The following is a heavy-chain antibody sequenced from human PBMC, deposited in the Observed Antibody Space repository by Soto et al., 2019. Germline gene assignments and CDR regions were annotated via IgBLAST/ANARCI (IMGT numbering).Heavy chain of an antibody. CDR3: ARDLGVALATLTLDS. V-gene: IGHV3-21*01. J-gene: IGHJ4*02. CDR2: ITTGSSFR. CDR1: GFSLSTYS. D-gene: IGHD2-15*01. Sequence: GGSLRLSCVASGFSLSTYSMNWVRQAPGKGLEWVADITTGSSFRFYADSVKGRFTISRDDARNSLYLQMNSLRVEDTGVYYCARDLGVALATLTLDSWGQGTLVTVSS.